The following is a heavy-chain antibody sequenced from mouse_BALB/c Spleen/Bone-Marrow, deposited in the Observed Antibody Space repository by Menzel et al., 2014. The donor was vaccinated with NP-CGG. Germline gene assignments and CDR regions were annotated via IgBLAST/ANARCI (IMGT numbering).Heavy chain of an antibody. CDR2: ILPGSGNT. D-gene: IGHD1-1*01. Sequence: VQLQQSRAALMKPGASVKISCKATGYTFSSYWIEWVKQRPGHGLEWIGEILPGSGNTNYNEQFKGKATFTADTSSNTAYMQLSSLTSEDWTVYFWAREVISTIVEMDYWGQGTSVTVSS. CDR3: AREVISTIVEMDY. J-gene: IGHJ4*01. CDR1: GYTFSSYW. V-gene: IGHV1-9*01.